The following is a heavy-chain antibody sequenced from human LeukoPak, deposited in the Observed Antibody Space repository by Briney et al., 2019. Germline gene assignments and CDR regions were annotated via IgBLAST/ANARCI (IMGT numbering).Heavy chain of an antibody. CDR3: ARGGYDILTGYRPFDY. D-gene: IGHD3-9*01. J-gene: IGHJ4*02. Sequence: KSSETLSLTCSVSGGSISSGDYYWSWIRQPPGKGLEWIGYGYYSGSTYYNPSLKSRVTNSVDTSKNQFSLKLSSVTAADTVVYYCARGGYDILTGYRPFDYWGQGTLVTVSS. V-gene: IGHV4-30-4*01. CDR1: GGSISSGDYY. CDR2: GYYSGST.